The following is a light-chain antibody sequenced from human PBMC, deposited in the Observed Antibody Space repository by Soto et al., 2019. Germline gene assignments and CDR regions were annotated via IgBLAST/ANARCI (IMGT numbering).Light chain of an antibody. V-gene: IGLV1-51*02. Sequence: QSVVTQPPPVSAAPGQTGTTSFSGSSSKIGKNFVSWYQQLPGTAPQLLIYENNKRPSGIPDRFSGSKSGTSATLGITGLQTGDEADYYCGTWDSSLSAGGIFGTGTKVTVL. J-gene: IGLJ1*01. CDR2: ENN. CDR1: SSKIGKNF. CDR3: GTWDSSLSAGGI.